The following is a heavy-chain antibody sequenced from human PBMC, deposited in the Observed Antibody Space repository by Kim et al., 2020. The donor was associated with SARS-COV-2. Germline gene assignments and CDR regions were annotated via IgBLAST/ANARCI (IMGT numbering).Heavy chain of an antibody. V-gene: IGHV1-2*02. J-gene: IGHJ4*02. CDR1: GYTFTGYY. CDR3: ARGSLLWFGEQRNGDLFDY. D-gene: IGHD3-10*01. Sequence: ASVKVSCKASGYTFTGYYMHWVRQAPGQGLEWMGWINPNSGGTNYAQKFQGRVTMTRDTSISTAYMELSRLRSDDTAVYYCARGSLLWFGEQRNGDLFDYWGQGTLVTVSS. CDR2: INPNSGGT.